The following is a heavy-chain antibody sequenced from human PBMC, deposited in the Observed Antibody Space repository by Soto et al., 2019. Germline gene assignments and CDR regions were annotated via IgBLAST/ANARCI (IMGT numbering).Heavy chain of an antibody. CDR2: IYYSGST. CDR3: ARDRGGDFDY. Sequence: SETLSLTCTFSGCSISSYYWSWIRQPPGKGLEWIGYIYYSGSTNYNPSLKSRVTISVDTSKNQFSLKLSSVTAADTAVYYCARDRGGDFDYWGQGTLVTVS. V-gene: IGHV4-59*01. J-gene: IGHJ4*02. CDR1: GCSISSYY. D-gene: IGHD2-21*01.